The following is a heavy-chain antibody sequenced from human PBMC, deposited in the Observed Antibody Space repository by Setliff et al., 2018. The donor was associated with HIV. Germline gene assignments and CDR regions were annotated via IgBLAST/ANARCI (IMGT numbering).Heavy chain of an antibody. Sequence: SETLSLTCTVSGGSISSSSYYWGWIRQPPGKGLEWTGSVYYSGSTYYNPSLKSRVTISVDTSKNQFSLKLSSVTAAGTAVYYCASFFWECRDNLCHRSFQFWDQGALVTVSS. CDR3: ASFFWECRDNLCHRSFQF. CDR2: VYYSGST. J-gene: IGHJ1*01. CDR1: GGSISSSSYY. V-gene: IGHV4-39*01. D-gene: IGHD3-10*01.